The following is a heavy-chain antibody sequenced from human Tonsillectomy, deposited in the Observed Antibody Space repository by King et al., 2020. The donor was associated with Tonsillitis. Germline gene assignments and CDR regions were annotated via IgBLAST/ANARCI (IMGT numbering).Heavy chain of an antibody. D-gene: IGHD2-15*01. CDR3: ARYNHLCSGGSCYLYYFDY. J-gene: IGHJ4*02. V-gene: IGHV3-23*04. Sequence: VQLVESGGGLVQPGGSLRLSCAASGFTFSSYAMSWVRQAPGEGLEWVSAISGSGGSTSYTDSVKGRFTISRDNSKNTLYLQMNSLRAEDTAVYYCARYNHLCSGGSCYLYYFDYWGQGTLVTVSS. CDR2: ISGSGGST. CDR1: GFTFSSYA.